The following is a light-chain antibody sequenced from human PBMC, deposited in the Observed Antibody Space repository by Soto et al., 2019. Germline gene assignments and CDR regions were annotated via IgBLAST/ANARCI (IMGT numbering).Light chain of an antibody. Sequence: EIVLTQSPGTLSLSPGEGATLSCRASQRVGGTFFAWYQQKGGQAPRLLIHGASNRATGIPDRFSGSGSGTDFTLTIRRLEHDEFAVYYCPHYGGSPRTFGHGTKVEVK. J-gene: IGKJ1*01. CDR2: GAS. CDR3: PHYGGSPRT. V-gene: IGKV3-20*01. CDR1: QRVGGTF.